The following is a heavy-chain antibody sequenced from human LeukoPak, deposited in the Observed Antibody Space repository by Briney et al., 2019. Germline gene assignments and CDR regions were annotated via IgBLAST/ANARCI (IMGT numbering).Heavy chain of an antibody. D-gene: IGHD6-19*01. CDR1: GFTFSHYT. Sequence: GGSLRLSCAASGFTFSHYTMNWVRQAPGKGLEWVSAISGSGGSTYYADSVKGRFTISRDNSKNTLYLQMNSLRAEDTAVYYCANFYSSGWYYFDYWGQGTLVTVSS. CDR3: ANFYSSGWYYFDY. CDR2: ISGSGGST. V-gene: IGHV3-23*01. J-gene: IGHJ4*02.